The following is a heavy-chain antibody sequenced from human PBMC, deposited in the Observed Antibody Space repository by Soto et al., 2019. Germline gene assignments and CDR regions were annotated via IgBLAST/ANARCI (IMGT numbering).Heavy chain of an antibody. CDR1: GGSISSSNW. Sequence: SETLSLTCAVSGGSISSSNWWSWVRQPPGKGLEWIGEIYHSGSTNYNPSLKSRVTISVDKSKNQFSLKRSSVTAADTAVYYCARVGIVGATGDYGMDVWGQGTTVTVSS. V-gene: IGHV4-4*02. J-gene: IGHJ6*02. CDR3: ARVGIVGATGDYGMDV. CDR2: IYHSGST. D-gene: IGHD1-26*01.